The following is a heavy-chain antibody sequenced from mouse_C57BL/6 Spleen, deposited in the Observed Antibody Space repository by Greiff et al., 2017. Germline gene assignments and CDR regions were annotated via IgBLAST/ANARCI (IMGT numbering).Heavy chain of an antibody. CDR3: ASGAYYYGSPWFAY. Sequence: QVQLQQPGAELVKPGASVKMSCKASGYTFTSYWITWVKQRPGQGLEWLGAIYPGSGSTNYNEKFKRKATLTVDTSSSTAYMQLSSLTSEDSAVYDCASGAYYYGSPWFAYWGQGTLVTVSA. D-gene: IGHD1-1*01. V-gene: IGHV1-55*01. J-gene: IGHJ3*01. CDR1: GYTFTSYW. CDR2: IYPGSGST.